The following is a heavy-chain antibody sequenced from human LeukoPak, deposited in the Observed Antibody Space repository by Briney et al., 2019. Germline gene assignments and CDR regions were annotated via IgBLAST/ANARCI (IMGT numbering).Heavy chain of an antibody. J-gene: IGHJ5*02. CDR2: INPNSGGT. V-gene: IGHV1-2*02. CDR3: ARDRFVVVPAAHGGVKNWFDP. CDR1: GYTFTSYG. Sequence: ASVKVSCKASGYTFTSYGISWVRQAPGQGLEWMGWINPNSGGTNYAQKFQGRDTMTRDTSISTAYMELSRLRSDDTAVYYCARDRFVVVPAAHGGVKNWFDPWGQGTLVTVSS. D-gene: IGHD2-2*01.